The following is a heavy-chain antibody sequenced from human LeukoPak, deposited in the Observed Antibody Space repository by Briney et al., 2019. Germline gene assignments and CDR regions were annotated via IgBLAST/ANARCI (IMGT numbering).Heavy chain of an antibody. CDR2: INPNSGGT. V-gene: IGHV1-2*02. Sequence: ASVKVSCKASGYTFTGYYMHWVRQAPGQGLEWMGWINPNSGGTNYAQKFQGRVTMTRDTSISTAYMELSRLRSDDTAVYYCARGTVVVPAARRWSWFDPWGQGTLVTVSS. CDR3: ARGTVVVPAARRWSWFDP. J-gene: IGHJ5*02. D-gene: IGHD2-2*01. CDR1: GYTFTGYY.